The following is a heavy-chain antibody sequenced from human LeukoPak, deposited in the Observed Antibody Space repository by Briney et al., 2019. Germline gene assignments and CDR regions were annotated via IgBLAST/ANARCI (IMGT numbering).Heavy chain of an antibody. CDR2: INSDGGRT. CDR1: GVTFGGYW. D-gene: IGHD5-12*01. J-gene: IGHJ4*02. CDR3: ARVGAIVARLPHYHY. Sequence: PGGSLRVSPAAPGVTFGGYWMHWVRPAPGEGLGWVSRINSDGGRTIYAGSVKGRFPVSRDNAKNTLYLQMNSLRAEDTAVYYCARVGAIVARLPHYHYWGQGTLVTVSS. V-gene: IGHV3-74*01.